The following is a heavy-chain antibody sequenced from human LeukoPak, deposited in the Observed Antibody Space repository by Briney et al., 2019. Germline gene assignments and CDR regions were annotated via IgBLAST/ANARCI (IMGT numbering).Heavy chain of an antibody. Sequence: PSETLSLTCTVSGGSISNSAYYWTWIRQHPGKGLEWIAYICYNGITYYNPSLKSRVAISVDTSKNQFPLQLSSVTAADTAIYYCARKKDNGDYHIDYWGQGILVTVFS. J-gene: IGHJ4*02. CDR2: ICYNGIT. CDR3: ARKKDNGDYHIDY. V-gene: IGHV4-31*03. CDR1: GGSISNSAYY. D-gene: IGHD4-17*01.